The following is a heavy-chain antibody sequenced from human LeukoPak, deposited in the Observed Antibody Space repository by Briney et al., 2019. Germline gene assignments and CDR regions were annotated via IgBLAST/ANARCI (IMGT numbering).Heavy chain of an antibody. V-gene: IGHV4-59*01. CDR1: GGSISSYY. J-gene: IGHJ5*02. Sequence: SETLSLTCTVSGGSISSYYWSWIRQPPGKGLEWIGYIYYSGSTNYNPSLKSRVTISVDRSKNQFSLRLTSVTAADTAVYYCARAGAWQIDPWGQGTLVTVSS. D-gene: IGHD3-10*01. CDR2: IYYSGST. CDR3: ARAGAWQIDP.